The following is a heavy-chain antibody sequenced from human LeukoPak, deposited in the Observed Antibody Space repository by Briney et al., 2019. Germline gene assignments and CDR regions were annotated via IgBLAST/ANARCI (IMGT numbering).Heavy chain of an antibody. CDR3: ARGVRYNWNRQGYYYYYMDV. Sequence: SQTLSLTCAISGDSVSSNSAAWNWIRQSPSRGLEWLGRTYYRSKWYNDYAVSVKSRITINPDTSKNQFSLQLNSVTPEDTAVYYCARGVRYNWNRQGYYYYYMDVWGKGTTVTVSS. CDR2: TYYRSKWYN. V-gene: IGHV6-1*01. J-gene: IGHJ6*03. CDR1: GDSVSSNSAA. D-gene: IGHD1-20*01.